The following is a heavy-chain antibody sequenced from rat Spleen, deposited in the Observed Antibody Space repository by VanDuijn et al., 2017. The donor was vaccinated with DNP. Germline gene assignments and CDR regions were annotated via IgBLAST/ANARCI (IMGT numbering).Heavy chain of an antibody. CDR1: GFTFSNYG. CDR2: ITIGGRNT. V-gene: IGHV5S13*01. D-gene: IGHD4-3*01. CDR3: TRLLIRDTEGFAY. Sequence: EVQLMESGGGLVQPGRSLKLSCVVSGFTFSNYGMAWVRQAPTKGLEWVASITIGGRNTYYRDSVKGRFTISRDDAKNTQYLQMDSLRSEDTATYYCTRLLIRDTEGFAYWGQGTLVTVSS. J-gene: IGHJ3*01.